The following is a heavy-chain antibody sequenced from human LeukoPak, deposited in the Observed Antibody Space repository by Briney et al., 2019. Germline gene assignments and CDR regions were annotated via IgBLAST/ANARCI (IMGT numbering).Heavy chain of an antibody. CDR2: INHSGST. Sequence: SETLSLTCAVYGGSFSGYYWSWIRQPPGKGLEWIGEINHSGSTNYNPSLKSRVTISVDTSKNQFSLKLSSVTAADTAVYYCAREPSPYYDSSGGAFDIWGQGTMVTVSS. CDR1: GGSFSGYY. D-gene: IGHD3-22*01. CDR3: AREPSPYYDSSGGAFDI. V-gene: IGHV4-34*01. J-gene: IGHJ3*02.